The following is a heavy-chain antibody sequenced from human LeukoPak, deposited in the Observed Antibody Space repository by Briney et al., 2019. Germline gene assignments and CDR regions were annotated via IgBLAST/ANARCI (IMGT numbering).Heavy chain of an antibody. CDR1: GGSFSGYY. V-gene: IGHV4-34*01. Sequence: PSETLSLTCAVYGGSFSGYYWSWIRQPPGKGLEWIGEINHSGSTNYNPSLKSRVTISVDTSKNQFSLKLSSVTAADTAVYYCARDGWELLLGSFDIWGQGTMVTVSS. J-gene: IGHJ3*02. D-gene: IGHD1-26*01. CDR3: ARDGWELLLGSFDI. CDR2: INHSGST.